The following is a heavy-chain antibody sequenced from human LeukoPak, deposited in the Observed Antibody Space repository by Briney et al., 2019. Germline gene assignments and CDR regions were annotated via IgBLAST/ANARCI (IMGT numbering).Heavy chain of an antibody. CDR1: GYTFTSYG. D-gene: IGHD3-16*02. V-gene: IGHV1-18*01. CDR3: ARVATFGGVIANWFDP. Sequence: ASVKVSCKASGYTFTSYGISWVRQAPGHGLEWMGWISAYNGNTNYTQKLQGRVTMTTDTSTSTAYMELRSLRSDDTAVYYCARVATFGGVIANWFDPWGQGTLVTVSS. J-gene: IGHJ5*02. CDR2: ISAYNGNT.